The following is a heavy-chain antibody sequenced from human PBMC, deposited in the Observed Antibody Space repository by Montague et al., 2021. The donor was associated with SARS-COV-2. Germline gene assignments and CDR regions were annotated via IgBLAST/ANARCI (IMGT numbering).Heavy chain of an antibody. CDR2: INSDGSST. J-gene: IGHJ6*02. V-gene: IGHV3-74*01. D-gene: IGHD3-10*01. CDR1: GFTFSSYW. Sequence: SLRLSCAASGFTFSSYWMHWVRQAPGKGLVWVSRINSDGSSTSYADSVKGRFTISRDNAKNTLYLQMNGLRAEDTAVYYCASVGKARHYYGSGSNYYGMDVWGQGTTVTVSS. CDR3: ASVGKARHYYGSGSNYYGMDV.